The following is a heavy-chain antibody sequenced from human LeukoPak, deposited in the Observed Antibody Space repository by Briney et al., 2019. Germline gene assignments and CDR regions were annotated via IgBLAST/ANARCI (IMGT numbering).Heavy chain of an antibody. CDR1: GFTLSSCG. J-gene: IGHJ4*02. D-gene: IGHD3-10*01. Sequence: PGTSLRLSCAASGFTLSSCGMHWVRQAPGKGLEWVAVITYDRITTYFDDSVKGRFTISRDTSKSMLYLQMNSLRPEDTAVYYCVKEQSSGNYRTADFWGQGTLVTVSS. CDR2: ITYDRITT. CDR3: VKEQSSGNYRTADF. V-gene: IGHV3-30*18.